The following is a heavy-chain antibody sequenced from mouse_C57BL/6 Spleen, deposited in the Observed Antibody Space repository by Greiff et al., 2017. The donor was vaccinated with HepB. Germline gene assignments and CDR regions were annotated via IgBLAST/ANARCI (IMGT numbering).Heavy chain of an antibody. V-gene: IGHV5-4*01. D-gene: IGHD1-1*01. CDR1: GFTFSSYA. CDR2: ISDGGSYT. CDR3: ARENYYGSSYVPFAY. J-gene: IGHJ3*01. Sequence: EVHLVESGGGLVKPGGSLKLSCAASGFTFSSYAMSWVRQTPEKRLEWVATISDGGSYTYYPDNVKGRFTISRDNAKNNLYLQMRHLKSEDTAMYYCARENYYGSSYVPFAYWGQGTLVTVSA.